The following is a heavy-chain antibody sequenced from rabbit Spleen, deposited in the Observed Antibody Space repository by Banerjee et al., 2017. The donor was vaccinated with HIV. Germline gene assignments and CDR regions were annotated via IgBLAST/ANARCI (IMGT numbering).Heavy chain of an antibody. D-gene: IGHD8-1*01. V-gene: IGHV1S45*01. J-gene: IGHJ4*01. CDR1: GFSFSFQW. Sequence: QEQLVESGGGLVQPEGSLTLTCKVSGFSFSFQWMNWVRQAPGKGLEWVASIYVDSGTTYYANWAKGRFTISKTSSTTVTLQMTSLTAADTATYFCARGVYGGGSSPYYFNLWGPGTLVTVS. CDR2: IYVDSGTT. CDR3: ARGVYGGGSSPYYFNL.